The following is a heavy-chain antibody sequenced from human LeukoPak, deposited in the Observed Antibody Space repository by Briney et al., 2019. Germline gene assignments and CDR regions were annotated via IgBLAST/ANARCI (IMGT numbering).Heavy chain of an antibody. CDR2: ISGSGGTT. CDR1: GFTFSNHA. Sequence: GGSLRLSCAASGFTFSNHAMSWVRQAPGKGLEWVSGISGSGGTTYYTDSVKGWFTISRDNSNNTLYLQMNSLRAEDTAVYYCAKDRWLQYVSHFDCWGKGTLVTVSS. D-gene: IGHD5-24*01. J-gene: IGHJ4*02. CDR3: AKDRWLQYVSHFDC. V-gene: IGHV3-23*01.